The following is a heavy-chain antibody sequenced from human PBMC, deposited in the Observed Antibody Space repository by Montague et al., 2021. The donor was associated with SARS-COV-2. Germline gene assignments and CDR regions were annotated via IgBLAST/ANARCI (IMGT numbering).Heavy chain of an antibody. CDR2: ISSSSSYI. CDR1: GFTFSSYT. D-gene: IGHD3-16*01. J-gene: IGHJ4*02. V-gene: IGHV3-21*04. CDR3: VKDYCYPNTVCSGVFFDD. Sequence: SLRLSCAASGFTFSSYTMNWVRQAPGKGLEWVSSISSSSSYISYADLVKGRFTIFRDRSTDKLYLQMNSLRAEDTALYYCVKDYCYPNTVCSGVFFDDWGQGILVTVSS.